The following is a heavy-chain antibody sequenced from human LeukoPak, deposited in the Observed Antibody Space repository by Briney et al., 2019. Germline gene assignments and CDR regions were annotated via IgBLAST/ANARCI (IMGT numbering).Heavy chain of an antibody. CDR3: ARAGKLRLLERRNNYFDY. V-gene: IGHV3-53*01. CDR2: IFSGGST. D-gene: IGHD3-3*01. J-gene: IGHJ4*02. CDR1: GFTVSSNY. Sequence: PGRSLRLSCAASGFTVSSNYMSWVRQAPGKGLEWVSVIFSGGSTYYADSVKGRFTISRDNSKNTLYLQMNSLRAEDTAVYYCARAGKLRLLERRNNYFDYWGQGTLVTVSS.